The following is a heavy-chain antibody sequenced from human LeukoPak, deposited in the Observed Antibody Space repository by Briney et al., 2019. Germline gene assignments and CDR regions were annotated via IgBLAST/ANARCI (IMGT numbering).Heavy chain of an antibody. V-gene: IGHV4-59*08. CDR3: ARHGSYYDFWSGYYTGNWFDP. CDR2: IYYSGST. Sequence: SETLSLTCTVSGGSISSYYWSWIRQPPVKGLEWIGYIYYSGSTNYNPSLKSRVTISVDTSKNQFSLKLSSVTAADTAVYYCARHGSYYDFWSGYYTGNWFDPWGQGTLVTVSS. D-gene: IGHD3-3*01. CDR1: GGSISSYY. J-gene: IGHJ5*02.